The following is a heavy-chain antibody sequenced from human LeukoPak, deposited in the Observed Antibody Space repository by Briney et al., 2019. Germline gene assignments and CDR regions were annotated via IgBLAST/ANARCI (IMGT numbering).Heavy chain of an antibody. J-gene: IGHJ5*02. CDR2: INPKSGDT. Sequence: GASVMVSCKASGYTFTAYYIHWVRQAPGEGLEWMGWINPKSGDTNYAQKFQDRVTMTRDTSTTTAYMELRRLRSDDTAVYYCGRGIQSFDPWGQGTLVTVSS. CDR3: GRGIQSFDP. V-gene: IGHV1-2*02. CDR1: GYTFTAYY.